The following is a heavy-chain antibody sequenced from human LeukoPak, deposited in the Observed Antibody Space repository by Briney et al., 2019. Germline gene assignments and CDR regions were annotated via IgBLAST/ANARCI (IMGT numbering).Heavy chain of an antibody. Sequence: PGGSLRLSCAASGFTFSSYAMSWVRQAPGKGLEWVSAISGSGGSTYYADSVKGRFTISRDNSKNTLYLQMNSLRAEDTAVYYCARDATVAVAGEVYYYYGMDVWGQGTTVTVSS. CDR2: ISGSGGST. CDR1: GFTFSSYA. D-gene: IGHD6-19*01. CDR3: ARDATVAVAGEVYYYYGMDV. V-gene: IGHV3-23*01. J-gene: IGHJ6*02.